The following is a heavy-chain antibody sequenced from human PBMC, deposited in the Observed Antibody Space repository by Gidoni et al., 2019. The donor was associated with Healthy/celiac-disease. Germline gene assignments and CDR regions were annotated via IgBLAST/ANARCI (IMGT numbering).Heavy chain of an antibody. CDR1: GFTFSSYS. CDR2: ISSSSSYI. CDR3: ARDSCSGGSCPPIPYYYYYGMDV. V-gene: IGHV3-21*01. Sequence: EVQLVESVGGLVKPGGSLRLSCAASGFTFSSYSMNWLRQAPVKGLEWVSAISSSSSYIYNAHSAKVRFTIARDNAKNSLYLQMNSLRAEDTAVYYCARDSCSGGSCPPIPYYYYYGMDVWGQGTTVTVSS. D-gene: IGHD2-15*01. J-gene: IGHJ6*02.